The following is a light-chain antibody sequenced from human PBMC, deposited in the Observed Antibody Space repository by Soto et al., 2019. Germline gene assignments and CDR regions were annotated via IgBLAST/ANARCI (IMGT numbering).Light chain of an antibody. Sequence: EIVLTQSPGTLSLSPGERATLSCRASQSVSSSYLAWYQQNPGQSPTLLIYGASSRATGIPHRFSGSGSGTDFTLTISRLEPEDFPVYYCQQDGSSPLYTFGQGTKLEIK. CDR3: QQDGSSPLYT. CDR1: QSVSSSY. V-gene: IGKV3-20*01. J-gene: IGKJ2*01. CDR2: GAS.